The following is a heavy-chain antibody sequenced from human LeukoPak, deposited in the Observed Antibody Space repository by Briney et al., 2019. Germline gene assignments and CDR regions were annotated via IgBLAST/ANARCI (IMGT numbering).Heavy chain of an antibody. Sequence: SETLSLTCTVSGGSISSYYWSWIRQPPGKGLEWIGSIYHSGSTYYNPSLKSRVTISVDTSKNQFSLKLSSVTAADTAVYYCARGSHIAVAGTQWYFDLWGRGTLVTVSS. CDR2: IYHSGST. V-gene: IGHV4-38-2*02. J-gene: IGHJ2*01. CDR1: GGSISSYY. D-gene: IGHD6-19*01. CDR3: ARGSHIAVAGTQWYFDL.